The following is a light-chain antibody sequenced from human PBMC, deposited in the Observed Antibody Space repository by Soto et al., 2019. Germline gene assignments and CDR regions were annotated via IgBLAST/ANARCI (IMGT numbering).Light chain of an antibody. CDR3: QSYDNNLSGGV. Sequence: QSVLTQPPSVSGAPGQRVTISCTGSSSNLGANYHVHWYQQLPGRAPKLLIYGSTNRPSGVPDRISGSNSGTSASLAITGLQAEDEADYYCQSYDNNLSGGVFGGGTKLTVL. CDR1: SSNLGANYH. J-gene: IGLJ3*02. V-gene: IGLV1-40*01. CDR2: GST.